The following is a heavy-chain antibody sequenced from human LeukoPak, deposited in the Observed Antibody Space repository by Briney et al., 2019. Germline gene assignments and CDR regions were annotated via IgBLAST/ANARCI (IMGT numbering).Heavy chain of an antibody. D-gene: IGHD6-19*01. J-gene: IGHJ4*02. CDR1: GFTFSSYG. CDR2: ISYDGSNK. CDR3: ARILDSAWGELGY. Sequence: PGGSLRLSCAASGFTFSSYGMHWVRQAPGKGLEWVAVISYDGSNKYYAGSVKGRFTISRDNSKNTLYLQMNSLRAEDTAVYYCARILDSAWGELGYWGQGTLVTVSS. V-gene: IGHV3-30*03.